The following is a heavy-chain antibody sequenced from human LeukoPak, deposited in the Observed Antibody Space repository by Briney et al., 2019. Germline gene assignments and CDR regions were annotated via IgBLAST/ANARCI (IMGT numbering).Heavy chain of an antibody. D-gene: IGHD5-24*01. CDR1: GDSISSGNYY. J-gene: IGHJ4*02. Sequence: SETLSLTCTVSGDSISSGNYYWSWIRQPPGKGLEWIGYIYYSGSTYYNPSLKSRVTISVDTSKNQFSLKLSSVTAADTAVYYCARNRDGYNSFDYWGQGTLVTVSS. CDR3: ARNRDGYNSFDY. CDR2: IYYSGST. V-gene: IGHV4-30-4*08.